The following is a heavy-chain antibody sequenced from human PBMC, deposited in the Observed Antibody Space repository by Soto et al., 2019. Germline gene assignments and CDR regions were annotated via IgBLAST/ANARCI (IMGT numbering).Heavy chain of an antibody. D-gene: IGHD3-3*01. CDR3: ARGQRFSDWFDP. CDR1: GGAITSYY. J-gene: IGHJ5*02. CDR2: IYSSGST. V-gene: IGHV4-4*07. Sequence: SETLSLTCTVSGGAITSYYWTLIRQPAGKGLECIWRIYSSGSTKYNPSLQSRISMSLDTSKNQFSLTLASVTAADTAVYSCARGQRFSDWFDPWGKGSPVTVSS.